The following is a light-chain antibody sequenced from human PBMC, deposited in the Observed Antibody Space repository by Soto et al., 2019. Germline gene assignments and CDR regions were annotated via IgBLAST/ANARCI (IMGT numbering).Light chain of an antibody. V-gene: IGKV3-11*01. CDR1: QSVSSY. J-gene: IGKJ1*01. CDR2: DAS. Sequence: EIVLTQSPVTLSLSPGERATLSCRASQSVSSYLAWYQQKPGQAPRLLIYDASNRATGIPARFSGGGSGTDFTLTIDNLEPEDFAIYYCQQYVSSPWAFGQGTKVEI. CDR3: QQYVSSPWA.